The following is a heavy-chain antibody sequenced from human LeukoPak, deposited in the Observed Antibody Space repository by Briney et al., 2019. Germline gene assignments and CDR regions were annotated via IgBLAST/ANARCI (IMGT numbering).Heavy chain of an antibody. CDR1: GGSFSGYY. D-gene: IGHD2-2*02. J-gene: IGHJ5*02. CDR3: ARPRVVVPAAIRCWFDP. Sequence: SETLSLTCAVYGGSFSGYYWSWIRQPPGKGLEWIGEINHSGSTNYNPSLKSRVTISVDTSKNQFSLKLSSVTAADTAVYYCARPRVVVPAAIRCWFDPWGQGTLVTVSS. CDR2: INHSGST. V-gene: IGHV4-34*01.